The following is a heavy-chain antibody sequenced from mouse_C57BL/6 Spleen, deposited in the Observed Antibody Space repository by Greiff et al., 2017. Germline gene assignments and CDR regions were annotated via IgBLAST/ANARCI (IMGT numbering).Heavy chain of an antibody. Sequence: VNVVESGAELVKPGASVKISCKASGYAFSSYWMNWVKQRPGKGLEWIGQIYPGDGDTNYNGKFKGKATLTADKSSSTAYMQLSSLTSEDSAVYFCAITLNSSGFAYWGQGTLVTVSA. CDR1: GYAFSSYW. D-gene: IGHD3-2*02. J-gene: IGHJ3*01. CDR3: AITLNSSGFAY. V-gene: IGHV1-80*01. CDR2: IYPGDGDT.